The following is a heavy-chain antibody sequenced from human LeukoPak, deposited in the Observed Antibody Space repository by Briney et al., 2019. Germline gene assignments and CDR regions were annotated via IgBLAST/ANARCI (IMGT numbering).Heavy chain of an antibody. J-gene: IGHJ4*02. CDR3: AKHYYFGSGSHYSYFDF. D-gene: IGHD3-10*01. V-gene: IGHV3-53*01. CDR1: GFTVNNNY. Sequence: GGSLRLSCAASGFTVNNNYMSWVRQAPGKGLEWVSLIYGGGSTYYADSVKGRFTISRDNSKNTLYLQMNSLRADGTAVYFCAKHYYFGSGSHYSYFDFWGQGTLVTVSS. CDR2: IYGGGST.